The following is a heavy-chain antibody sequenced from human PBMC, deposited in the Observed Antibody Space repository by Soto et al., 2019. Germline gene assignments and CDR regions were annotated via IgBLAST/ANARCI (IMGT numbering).Heavy chain of an antibody. Sequence: VKVSCKASGYTFTGYYMHWVRQAPGQGLEWMGWINPNSGGTNYAQKFQGWVAMTRDTSISTAYMELSRLRSDDTAVYYCARDPASVEANWDLVNAFDIWGQGTMVTVSS. J-gene: IGHJ3*02. CDR2: INPNSGGT. CDR3: ARDPASVEANWDLVNAFDI. CDR1: GYTFTGYY. D-gene: IGHD7-27*01. V-gene: IGHV1-2*04.